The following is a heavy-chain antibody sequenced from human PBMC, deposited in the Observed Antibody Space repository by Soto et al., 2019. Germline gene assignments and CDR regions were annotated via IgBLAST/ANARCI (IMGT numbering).Heavy chain of an antibody. CDR2: IHHSGST. CDR3: ARGKRGSSWYRGEEKYYYYGMDI. Sequence: SETLSLTCTAYGESFNGYYWSWIRQPPGKGLEWIGEIHHSGSTNYNPSLKSRVTFSIDTSKRQFSLKVRSVTAADTAVYYCARGKRGSSWYRGEEKYYYYGMDIWGQGAPVTVSS. V-gene: IGHV4-34*01. CDR1: GESFNGYY. D-gene: IGHD6-13*01. J-gene: IGHJ6*02.